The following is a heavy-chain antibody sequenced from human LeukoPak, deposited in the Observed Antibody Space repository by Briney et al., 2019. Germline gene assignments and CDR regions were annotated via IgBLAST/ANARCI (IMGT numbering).Heavy chain of an antibody. Sequence: GGSLRLSCAASGFTFSSYSMNWVRQAPGKGLEWVSYISSSSSTIYYADSVKGRFTISRDNAKNSLYLQKNSLRAEDTAVYYCASGHYYGSGSYYPVWGQGTTVTVSS. V-gene: IGHV3-48*01. J-gene: IGHJ6*02. D-gene: IGHD3-10*01. CDR2: ISSSSSTI. CDR1: GFTFSSYS. CDR3: ASGHYYGSGSYYPV.